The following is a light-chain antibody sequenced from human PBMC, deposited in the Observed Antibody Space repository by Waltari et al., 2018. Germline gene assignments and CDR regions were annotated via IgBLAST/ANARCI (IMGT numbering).Light chain of an antibody. CDR2: GAS. CDR3: QQYDGSSVT. J-gene: IGKJ4*01. Sequence: EIVLTQSPGTLSLSPGERATLSCRASQTISGSWLTWYQQKPGLAPRLVIYGASIRATANPDRFSGSGSGTDFTLTISRLEPEYFAVYYCQQYDGSSVTFGGGTKVEIK. CDR1: QTISGSW. V-gene: IGKV3-20*01.